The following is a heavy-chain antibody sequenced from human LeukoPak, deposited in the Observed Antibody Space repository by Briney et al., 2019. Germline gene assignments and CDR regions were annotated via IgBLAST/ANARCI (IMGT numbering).Heavy chain of an antibody. CDR1: GYSVTSYW. V-gene: IGHV5-51*01. Sequence: GESLQISCKGSGYSVTSYWIAWVRQMPGKGLEWMGIIYPGDSDTRYSPSLQGQVTISADKSISTAYLQWSSLKASDTAMYYCARRNYGEFDYWGQGTLVTVSS. CDR2: IYPGDSDT. CDR3: ARRNYGEFDY. D-gene: IGHD4-17*01. J-gene: IGHJ4*02.